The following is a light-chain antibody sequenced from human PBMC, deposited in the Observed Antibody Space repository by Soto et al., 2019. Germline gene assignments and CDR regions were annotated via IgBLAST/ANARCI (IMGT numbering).Light chain of an antibody. CDR2: GAS. J-gene: IGKJ1*01. Sequence: EIELTQSPGSLSLSPGERATLSCRASQSVSSKYLGWYQQKPGQAPRLLIYGASSRANGIPDRFSGSGSGTDFTLTISRLEPEDFAVYYCQQYGSSPPWTFGQGTKVDIK. CDR1: QSVSSKY. CDR3: QQYGSSPPWT. V-gene: IGKV3-20*01.